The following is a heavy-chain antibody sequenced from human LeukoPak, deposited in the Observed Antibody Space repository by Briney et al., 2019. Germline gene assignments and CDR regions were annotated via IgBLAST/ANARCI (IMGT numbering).Heavy chain of an antibody. Sequence: SETLSLTCTVSGGSISSSSYYWGWIRQPPGKGLEWIGSIYYSGSTYYNPSLKSRVTISVDTSKNQFSLKLSSVTAADTAVYYCARGDTYYYGSFDPWGQGTLVTVSS. D-gene: IGHD3-10*01. V-gene: IGHV4-39*01. J-gene: IGHJ5*02. CDR2: IYYSGST. CDR1: GGSISSSSYY. CDR3: ARGDTYYYGSFDP.